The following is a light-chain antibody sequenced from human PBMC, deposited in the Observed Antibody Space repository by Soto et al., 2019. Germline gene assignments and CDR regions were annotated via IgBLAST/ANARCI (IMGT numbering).Light chain of an antibody. J-gene: IGKJ1*01. Sequence: EIVMTQSPATLSVSPGERATLSCRASQSVSSYLAWYQQKPGQAPRLLIYDVSTRATGIPARFSGSGSGTEFTLTISGLQSEDFAVYYCQQYNNWPGTFGQGTKVDI. CDR3: QQYNNWPGT. V-gene: IGKV3-15*01. CDR1: QSVSSY. CDR2: DVS.